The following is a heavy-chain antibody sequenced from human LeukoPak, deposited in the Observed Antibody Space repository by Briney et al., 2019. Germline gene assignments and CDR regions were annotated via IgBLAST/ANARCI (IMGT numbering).Heavy chain of an antibody. CDR1: GFTISSYW. CDR2: INHSGST. CDR3: ARGERRITIFGVVSIGGTFDY. V-gene: IGHV4-4*02. J-gene: IGHJ4*02. Sequence: GSLRLSCVASGFTISSYWMSWVRQAPGKGLEWIGEINHSGSTNYNPSLKSRVTISVDTSKNQFSLKLSSVTAADTAVYYCARGERRITIFGVVSIGGTFDYWGQGTLVTVSS. D-gene: IGHD3-3*01.